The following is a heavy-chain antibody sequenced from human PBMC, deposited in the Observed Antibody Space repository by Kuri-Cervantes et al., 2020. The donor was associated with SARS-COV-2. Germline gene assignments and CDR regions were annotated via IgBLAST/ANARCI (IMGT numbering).Heavy chain of an antibody. CDR1: GFTLNDYG. CDR3: ARDGNGDYA. J-gene: IGHJ4*02. V-gene: IGHV3-48*04. Sequence: GESLKISCAASGFTLNDYGMNWVRLAPGRGLEWVSYISNTAGTIYHADSVKGRFTISRDNAKNSLYLQMNSLRAEDTAVYYCARDGNGDYAWGQGTLVTVSS. CDR2: ISNTAGTI. D-gene: IGHD4-17*01.